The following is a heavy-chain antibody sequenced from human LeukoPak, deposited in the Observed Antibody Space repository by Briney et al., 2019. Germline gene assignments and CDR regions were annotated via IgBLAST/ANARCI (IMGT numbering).Heavy chain of an antibody. CDR3: AKPVGALWAFDI. V-gene: IGHV3-48*03. D-gene: IGHD1-26*01. CDR1: GFTFSSYE. J-gene: IGHJ3*02. Sequence: PGGSLRLSCAASGFTFSSYEMNWVRQAPGKGLEWVSYISSSGSTIYYADSVKGRFTISRDNSKNTLYLQMNSLRAEDTAVYYCAKPVGALWAFDIWGQGTMVTVSS. CDR2: ISSSGSTI.